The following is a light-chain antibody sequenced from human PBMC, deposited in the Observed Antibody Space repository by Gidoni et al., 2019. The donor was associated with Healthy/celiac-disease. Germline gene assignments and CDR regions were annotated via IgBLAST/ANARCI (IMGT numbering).Light chain of an antibody. CDR2: EVR. V-gene: IGLV2-18*02. J-gene: IGLJ2*01. Sequence: QSALTHPPSLYGSPGQSVPTSCNGPRSDVGSYNPVSGYQQPPVTAPNLMFYEVRKRPSGVPVRFSGSKSGNTASLTISGLHAEDEADYYCSSYTSSSTPHVVFVGGTKLTVL. CDR3: SSYTSSSTPHVV. CDR1: RSDVGSYNP.